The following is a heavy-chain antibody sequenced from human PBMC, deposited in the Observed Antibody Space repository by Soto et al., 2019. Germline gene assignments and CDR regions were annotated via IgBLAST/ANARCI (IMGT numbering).Heavy chain of an antibody. Sequence: GGSLRLSCAASGFTVSSNYMSWVRQAPGKGLEWVSVIYSGGSTYYADSEKGRFTISRDNSKNTLYLQMNSLRAEDTAVYYCAREGVGGYSGYDLSDAFDIWGQGTMVTVSS. D-gene: IGHD5-12*01. CDR1: GFTVSSNY. CDR3: AREGVGGYSGYDLSDAFDI. J-gene: IGHJ3*02. CDR2: IYSGGST. V-gene: IGHV3-66*01.